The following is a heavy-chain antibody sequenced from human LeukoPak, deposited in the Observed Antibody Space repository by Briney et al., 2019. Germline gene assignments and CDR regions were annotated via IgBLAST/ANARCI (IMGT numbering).Heavy chain of an antibody. CDR2: IYHSGST. CDR1: GGSISSGGYS. Sequence: PSQTLSLTCAVSGGSISSGGYSWSWIRQPPGKGLEWIGYIYHSGSTYYNPSLKSRVTISVDRSKNQFSLKLSSVTAADTAVYYCARGYDSSGYYLGDAFDIWGQGTMVTVSS. J-gene: IGHJ3*02. CDR3: ARGYDSSGYYLGDAFDI. V-gene: IGHV4-30-2*01. D-gene: IGHD3-22*01.